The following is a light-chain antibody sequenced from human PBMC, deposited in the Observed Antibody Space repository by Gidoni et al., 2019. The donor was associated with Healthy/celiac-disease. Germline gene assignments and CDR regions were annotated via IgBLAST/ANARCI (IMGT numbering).Light chain of an antibody. Sequence: SYELTQPHSVSVSPGQTARITCSGDALPKQYAYWYQQKTGQAPVLVIYKDSERPSGIPERFSGSSSGRTVTLTSIGVQAEDEADYYCQSADSSGTYLWVFGGGTKLTVL. V-gene: IGLV3-25*03. CDR2: KDS. CDR3: QSADSSGTYLWV. J-gene: IGLJ3*02. CDR1: ALPKQY.